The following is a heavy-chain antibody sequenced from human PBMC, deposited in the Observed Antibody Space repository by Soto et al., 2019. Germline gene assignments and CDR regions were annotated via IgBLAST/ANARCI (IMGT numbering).Heavy chain of an antibody. Sequence: GGSLRLSCAASGFTFSSYTMNWVRQAPGKGLEWVSSIGSSSTYLYYADSLTGRFTIFRDNAKNSLYLQMNSLRAEDTAVYYCARPIFGGVTDAFDIWGQGTMVTVSS. CDR1: GFTFSSYT. D-gene: IGHD3-16*01. CDR3: ARPIFGGVTDAFDI. V-gene: IGHV3-21*01. J-gene: IGHJ3*02. CDR2: IGSSSTYL.